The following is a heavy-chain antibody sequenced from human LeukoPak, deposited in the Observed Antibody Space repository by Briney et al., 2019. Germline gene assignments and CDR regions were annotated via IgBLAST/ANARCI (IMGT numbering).Heavy chain of an antibody. CDR2: ISSSGSTI. D-gene: IGHD3-9*01. Sequence: GGSLRLSCAASGFTFSDYYMSWIRQAPGKGLEWVSYISSSGSTIYYADSVKGRFTISRDNAKNSLYLQMNSLRAEDTAVYYCARVEYDMLTIADYWGQGTLVTVSS. CDR3: ARVEYDMLTIADY. V-gene: IGHV3-11*01. CDR1: GFTFSDYY. J-gene: IGHJ4*02.